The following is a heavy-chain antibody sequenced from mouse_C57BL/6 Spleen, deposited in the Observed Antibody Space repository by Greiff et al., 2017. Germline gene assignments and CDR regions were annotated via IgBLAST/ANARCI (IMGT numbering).Heavy chain of an antibody. V-gene: IGHV1-69*01. CDR3: ARRRNGYWDY. Sequence: QVQLQQSGAELVMPGASVKLSCKASGYTFTSYWMHWVKQRPGQGLEWIGEIDPSDSYTNYNQKFKGKSTLTVDKSSSTAYMQLSSLTSEDSAVYYCARRRNGYWDYWGQGTTLTVSS. CDR2: IDPSDSYT. J-gene: IGHJ2*01. D-gene: IGHD2-3*01. CDR1: GYTFTSYW.